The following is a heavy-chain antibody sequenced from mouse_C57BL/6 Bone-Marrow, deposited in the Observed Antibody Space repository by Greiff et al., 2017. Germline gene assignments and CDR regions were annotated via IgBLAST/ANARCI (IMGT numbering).Heavy chain of an antibody. CDR1: GYTFTSYG. CDR3: ARRGWPGSSYDY. J-gene: IGHJ2*01. D-gene: IGHD1-1*01. Sequence: QVQLKQSGAELARPGASVKLSCKASGYTFTSYGISWVKQRTGQGLEWIGEIYPRSGNTYYNEKFKGKATLTADKSSSTAYMELRSLTCEDSAVYFCARRGWPGSSYDYWGQGTTLTVSS. V-gene: IGHV1-81*01. CDR2: IYPRSGNT.